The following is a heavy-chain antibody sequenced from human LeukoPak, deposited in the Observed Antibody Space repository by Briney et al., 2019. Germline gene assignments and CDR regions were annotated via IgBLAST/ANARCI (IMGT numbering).Heavy chain of an antibody. CDR3: ARSYCRGGSCYSGDAFDV. D-gene: IGHD2-15*01. Sequence: GGSLRLSCAASGFTFSSYSMNWVRQAPGKGLEWVSSITSSSSYIYYADSVKGRFTISRDNAKNSLYLQMNSLRAEDTAVYYCARSYCRGGSCYSGDAFDVWGQGTMVTVSS. CDR1: GFTFSSYS. CDR2: ITSSSSYI. V-gene: IGHV3-21*01. J-gene: IGHJ3*01.